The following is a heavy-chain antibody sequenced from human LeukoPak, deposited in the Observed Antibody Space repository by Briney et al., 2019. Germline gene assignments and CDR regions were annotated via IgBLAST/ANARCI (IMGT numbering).Heavy chain of an antibody. CDR2: ISSNGRIT. V-gene: IGHV3-64*02. CDR1: GFTVGNYD. Sequence: GGSLRLACAASGFTVGNYDMHWVRHSPGKGLEYVSAISSNGRITYYADSVKGRFTISRDNSKDILYLQMGSLRTEDTAVYYCARVSGWYWFDNWGQGTLVTDSS. J-gene: IGHJ4*02. CDR3: ARVSGWYWFDN. D-gene: IGHD6-19*01.